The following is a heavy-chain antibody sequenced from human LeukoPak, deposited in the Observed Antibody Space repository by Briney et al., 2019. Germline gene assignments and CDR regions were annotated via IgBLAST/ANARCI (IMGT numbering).Heavy chain of an antibody. Sequence: PGGSLRLSCAATGFTFDEYGMSWVRQAPGKGLEWVSAISGSGGSTYYADSVKGRFTISRDNSKNTLYLQMNSLRAEDTAVYYCAVVVAAFDWGQGTMVTVSS. CDR3: AVVVAAFD. V-gene: IGHV3-23*01. CDR2: ISGSGGST. J-gene: IGHJ3*01. D-gene: IGHD2-15*01. CDR1: GFTFDEYG.